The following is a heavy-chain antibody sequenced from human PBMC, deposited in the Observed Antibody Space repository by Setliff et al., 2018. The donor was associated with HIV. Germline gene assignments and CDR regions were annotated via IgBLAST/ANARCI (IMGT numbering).Heavy chain of an antibody. Sequence: ASVKVSCKASGYIFTDYYIHWVRQAPGKGLEWMGRVDPEHGETIYAEKLQGSVIITADLVTDTAYMDLSSLGSDDTAVYYCATFPPPRIPQGTCWGQGTRVTVSS. CDR2: VDPEHGET. J-gene: IGHJ4*02. CDR1: GYIFTDYY. V-gene: IGHV1-69-2*01. CDR3: ATFPPPRIPQGTC. D-gene: IGHD2-2*02.